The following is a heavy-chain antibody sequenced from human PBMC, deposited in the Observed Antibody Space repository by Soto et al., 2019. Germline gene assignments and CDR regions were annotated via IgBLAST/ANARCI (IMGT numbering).Heavy chain of an antibody. J-gene: IGHJ5*02. Sequence: ASVKVSCQASGYTFTSYGISWVRQAPGQGLEWMGWISAYNGNTNYAQKLQGRVTMTTDTSTSTAYMELRSLRSDDTAVYYCARDGPDIVVVVAATPGWFDPWGQGTLVTVSS. V-gene: IGHV1-18*01. CDR3: ARDGPDIVVVVAATPGWFDP. D-gene: IGHD2-15*01. CDR2: ISAYNGNT. CDR1: GYTFTSYG.